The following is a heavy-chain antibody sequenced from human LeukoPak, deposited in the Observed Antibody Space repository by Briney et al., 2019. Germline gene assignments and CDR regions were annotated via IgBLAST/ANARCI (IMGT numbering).Heavy chain of an antibody. D-gene: IGHD7-27*01. Sequence: GGSLRLSCAASGFTFTSYDMSWVRQAPGKGLEWVSTISTSGGRTYYADSMKGRFTISRDNSKSTLHLQMNSPEVEDTAVYYCAKHWAHWGQGTLVTVSS. V-gene: IGHV3-23*01. J-gene: IGHJ4*02. CDR3: AKHWAH. CDR1: GFTFTSYD. CDR2: ISTSGGRT.